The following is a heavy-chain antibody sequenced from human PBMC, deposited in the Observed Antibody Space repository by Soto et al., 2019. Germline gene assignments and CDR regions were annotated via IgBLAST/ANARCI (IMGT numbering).Heavy chain of an antibody. V-gene: IGHV3-74*01. D-gene: IGHD3-3*01. CDR3: ARGGRDFWSGYYSSWGPHYYGMDV. CDR1: GFTFSSYW. Sequence: GGSLRLSCAASGFTFSSYWMHWVRQAPWKGLVWVSRINSDGSSTSYADSVKGRFTISRDNAKNTLYLQMNSLRAEDTAVYYCARGGRDFWSGYYSSWGPHYYGMDVWGQGTTVTVYS. J-gene: IGHJ6*02. CDR2: INSDGSST.